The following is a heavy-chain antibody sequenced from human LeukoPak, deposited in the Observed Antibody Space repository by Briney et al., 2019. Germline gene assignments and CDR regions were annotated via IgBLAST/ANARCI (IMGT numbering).Heavy chain of an antibody. V-gene: IGHV3-21*01. CDR1: RFTFSSYS. J-gene: IGHJ4*02. Sequence: PGGALRLSCAASRFTFSSYSMNWVRQAPGKGREWVSSISSSSSYIYYADSVKGRFTISRDNAKNSLYLQMNSLRAEDTAVYYCARDEYSSSSGGGPSWGEGTLVTVSS. CDR2: ISSSSSYI. CDR3: ARDEYSSSSGGGPS. D-gene: IGHD6-6*01.